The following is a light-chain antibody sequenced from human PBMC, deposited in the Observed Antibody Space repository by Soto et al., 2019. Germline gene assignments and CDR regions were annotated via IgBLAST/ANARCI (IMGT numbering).Light chain of an antibody. J-gene: IGKJ2*03. V-gene: IGKV3-20*01. Sequence: EIVLTQSPGTLSLSPGDRATLSCRASQSLRSPFIAWYQQKPGQAPRLLIDDASNRATGIPDRFRGSGSGTDFTLTISRLEPEDFGVYYCQHYNNWPPYSFGQGTKVEIK. CDR1: QSLRSPF. CDR3: QHYNNWPPYS. CDR2: DAS.